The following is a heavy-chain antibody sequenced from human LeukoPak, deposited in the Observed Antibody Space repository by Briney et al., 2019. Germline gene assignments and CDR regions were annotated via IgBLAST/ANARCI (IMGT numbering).Heavy chain of an antibody. V-gene: IGHV1-2*02. CDR3: ARDSDSGTSWTNWFDP. D-gene: IGHD1-26*01. J-gene: IGHJ5*02. CDR1: GYTFTDYY. Sequence: ASVKASCKSSGYTFTDYYMHWVRQAPGQGLQWMGWVNPNSGDTNYAQNFQGRVTMTRDTSISTAYMELSRLRSGDTAMYYCARDSDSGTSWTNWFDPWGQGTLVTVSS. CDR2: VNPNSGDT.